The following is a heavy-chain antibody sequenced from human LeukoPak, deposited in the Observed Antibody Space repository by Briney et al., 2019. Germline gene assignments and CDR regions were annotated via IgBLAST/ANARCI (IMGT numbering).Heavy chain of an antibody. J-gene: IGHJ4*02. Sequence: PSETLSLTXAVSGYSISSGYYWGWIRQPPGKGLEWIGSIYHSGSTDYNPSLKSRVTISVDTSKNQFSLKLSSVTAADTAVYYCARHVSSGSPSYYFDYWGQGTLVPVSS. CDR3: ARHVSSGSPSYYFDY. V-gene: IGHV4-38-2*01. D-gene: IGHD3-10*01. CDR2: IYHSGST. CDR1: GYSISSGYY.